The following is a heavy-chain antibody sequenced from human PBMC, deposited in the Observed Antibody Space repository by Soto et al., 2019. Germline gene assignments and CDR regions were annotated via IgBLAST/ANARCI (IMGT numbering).Heavy chain of an antibody. CDR1: GASISSYY. D-gene: IGHD6-13*01. V-gene: IGHV4-59*01. J-gene: IGHJ4*02. Sequence: QVQLQVSGPCLVKPSEPLSLICTASGASISSYYCSWIRQPPDKGLEWIGYIYYSGSTNYNPSHKSRATISIDTSRSRCSVKMSSEPGAGKAVDYCARYYSSSWYYMDYWGQGTLVTVSS. CDR3: ARYYSSSWYYMDY. CDR2: IYYSGST.